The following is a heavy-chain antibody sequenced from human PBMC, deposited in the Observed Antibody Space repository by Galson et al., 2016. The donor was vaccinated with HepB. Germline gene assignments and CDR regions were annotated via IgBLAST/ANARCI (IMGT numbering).Heavy chain of an antibody. D-gene: IGHD1-1*01. Sequence: PALVKPTQTLTLTCTLSGLSLSSSGVGVGWIRQPPGKTLEWLALIYWDDDKRYSPSLRSRLTIAKDNSRNQVVLTMTSVGPLDTATYYCVHRRKFQLDDNRFDPWGQGTLVTVSS. CDR1: GLSLSSSGVG. CDR2: IYWDDDK. V-gene: IGHV2-5*02. CDR3: VHRRKFQLDDNRFDP. J-gene: IGHJ5*02.